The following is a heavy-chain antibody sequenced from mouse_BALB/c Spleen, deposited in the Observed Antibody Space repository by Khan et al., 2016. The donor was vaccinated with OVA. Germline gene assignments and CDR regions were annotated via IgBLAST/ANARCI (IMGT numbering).Heavy chain of an antibody. V-gene: IGHV1-7*01. CDR3: ARRSLRWDFDY. Sequence: EDGAELAKPGASVKMSCKASGYTFINYWILWVKQRPGQGLEWIGYINPSTAYTEYNQNFKDKATLTADKSSRTAYMQLSSLTSEDSAVYYCARRSLRWDFDYWGQGTTLTVSS. CDR2: INPSTAYT. D-gene: IGHD1-1*01. J-gene: IGHJ2*01. CDR1: GYTFINYW.